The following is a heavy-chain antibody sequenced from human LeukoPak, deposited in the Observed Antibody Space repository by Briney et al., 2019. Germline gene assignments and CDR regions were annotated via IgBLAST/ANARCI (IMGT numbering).Heavy chain of an antibody. V-gene: IGHV1-69*13. CDR1: GQSLTGYF. CDR3: ARRAYCGGDCYLDWFDP. Sequence: SVKVSCKASGQSLTGYFIHWVRQAPGQGLEWMGGIIPIFGTANYAQKFQGRVTITADESTSTAYMELSSLRSEDTAVYYCARRAYCGGDCYLDWFDPWGQGTLVTVSS. D-gene: IGHD2-21*02. CDR2: IIPIFGTA. J-gene: IGHJ5*02.